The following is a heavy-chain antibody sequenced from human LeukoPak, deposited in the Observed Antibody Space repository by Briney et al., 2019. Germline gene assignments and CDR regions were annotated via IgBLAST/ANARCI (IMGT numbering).Heavy chain of an antibody. J-gene: IGHJ4*02. CDR1: GYFISSGYY. D-gene: IGHD2-8*02. Sequence: SETLSLTCTVSGYFISSGYYWGWIRQPPGKGLQWIGSIHHSGSTYYNPSLKSRVTISVDTSKNQFSLKLSSVTAADTAVYYCARDDPSGAYILDYWGQGTLVTVSS. CDR2: IHHSGST. V-gene: IGHV4-38-2*02. CDR3: ARDDPSGAYILDY.